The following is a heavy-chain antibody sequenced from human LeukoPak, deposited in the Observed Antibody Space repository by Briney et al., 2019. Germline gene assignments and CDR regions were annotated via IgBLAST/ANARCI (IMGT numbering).Heavy chain of an antibody. D-gene: IGHD1-26*01. Sequence: SETLSLTCTVSGGSIGTYYWTWIRQPAGKGLEWIGRISTSGNTYYNASLKSRLTMSLDTSKNQFSLNLSSVTAADTAVYYCARHGKGGSYFYAFDIWGQGTMVTVSS. V-gene: IGHV4-4*07. CDR1: GGSIGTYY. CDR2: ISTSGNT. J-gene: IGHJ3*02. CDR3: ARHGKGGSYFYAFDI.